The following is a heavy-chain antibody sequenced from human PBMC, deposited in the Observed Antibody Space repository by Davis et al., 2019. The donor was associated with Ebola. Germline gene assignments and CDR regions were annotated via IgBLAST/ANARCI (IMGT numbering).Heavy chain of an antibody. Sequence: GSLRLSCAASGFTFSRYWMSWVRQAPGKGLVWVSRVNIDGSNTNYADSVKGRFTISRDNAKNTLYLQMNSLRVEDPAVYFCARGLYGDYVGFDYCGQGTLVTVSS. CDR2: VNIDGSNT. V-gene: IGHV3-74*01. D-gene: IGHD4-17*01. CDR1: GFTFSRYW. J-gene: IGHJ4*02. CDR3: ARGLYGDYVGFDY.